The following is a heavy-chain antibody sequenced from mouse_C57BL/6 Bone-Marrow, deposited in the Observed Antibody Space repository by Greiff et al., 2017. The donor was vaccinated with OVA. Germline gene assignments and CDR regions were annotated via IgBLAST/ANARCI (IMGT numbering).Heavy chain of an antibody. J-gene: IGHJ3*01. CDR2: IYIGNGYT. CDR3: ARSGVYYGNFTWFAY. D-gene: IGHD2-1*01. CDR1: GYTFTSYG. Sequence: VHVKQSGAELVRPGSSVKMSCKTSGYTFTSYGINWVKQRPGQGLEWIGYIYIGNGYTEYNEKFKGKATLTSDTSSSTAYMQLSSLTSEDSAIYFCARSGVYYGNFTWFAYWGQGTLVTVSA. V-gene: IGHV1-58*01.